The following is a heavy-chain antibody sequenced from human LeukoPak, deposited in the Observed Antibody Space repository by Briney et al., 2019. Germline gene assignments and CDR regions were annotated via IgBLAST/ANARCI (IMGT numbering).Heavy chain of an antibody. V-gene: IGHV4-30-4*01. J-gene: IGHJ4*02. D-gene: IGHD3-22*01. CDR1: GGSISSGDYY. CDR2: IYYSGST. Sequence: SETLSLTCTVSGGSISSGDYYWSWIRQPPGKGLEWIGYIYYSGSTYYNPSLKSRVTISVDTSKNQFSLKLSSVTAADTAVYYCARDLLSGYEDYWGQGTLVTVSS. CDR3: ARDLLSGYEDY.